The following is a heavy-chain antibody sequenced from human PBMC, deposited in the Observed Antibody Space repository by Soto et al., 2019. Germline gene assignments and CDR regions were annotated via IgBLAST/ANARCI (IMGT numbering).Heavy chain of an antibody. Sequence: QVQLQESGPGLVKPSETLSLTCTVSGGSISSYYWSWIRQPPGKGLEWIGYIYYSGSTNYNPSLKSRFTLSVDPSKNQFSLKLSSVTAADTAVYYCARVWGGAFDIWGQGTIVTVSS. V-gene: IGHV4-59*01. CDR1: GGSISSYY. CDR3: ARVWGGAFDI. J-gene: IGHJ3*02. D-gene: IGHD3-10*01. CDR2: IYYSGST.